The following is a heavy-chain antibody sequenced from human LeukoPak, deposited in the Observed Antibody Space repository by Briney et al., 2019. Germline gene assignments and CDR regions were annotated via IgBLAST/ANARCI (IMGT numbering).Heavy chain of an antibody. Sequence: GGSLRLSCAASGFTFSSYSMNWVRQAPGKGLEWVSSISSSSSYIYYADSVKGRFTISRDNAKNSLYLQMNSLRAEDTAVYYCARSAPTVTTYYYYMDVWGKGTTVTVSS. D-gene: IGHD4-17*01. CDR1: GFTFSSYS. J-gene: IGHJ6*03. V-gene: IGHV3-21*01. CDR2: ISSSSSYI. CDR3: ARSAPTVTTYYYYMDV.